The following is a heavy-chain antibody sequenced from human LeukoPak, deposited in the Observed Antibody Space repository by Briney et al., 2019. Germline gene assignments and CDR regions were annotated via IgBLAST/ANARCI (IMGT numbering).Heavy chain of an antibody. CDR2: VYRSGQS. D-gene: IGHD2-8*02. CDR3: ARGYDIYCTGMRCYGAFDL. J-gene: IGHJ3*01. Sequence: PSQTLSLTCSVSSDSTAGYYWGWIRQSPGRAPEWLAYVYRSGQSDYNSSLRGRVTVSLDRSKTQVSLSLRSLTAADTAVYYCARGYDIYCTGMRCYGAFDLWGRGTTVIVSS. V-gene: IGHV4-59*12. CDR1: SDSTAGYY.